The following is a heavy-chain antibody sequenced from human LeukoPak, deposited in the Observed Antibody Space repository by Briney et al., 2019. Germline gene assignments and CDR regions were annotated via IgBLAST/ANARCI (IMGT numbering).Heavy chain of an antibody. CDR1: GFSFGSYT. J-gene: IGHJ5*02. CDR2: ISPSSAYI. Sequence: GGSLRLSCAASGFSFGSYTMKWVRQAPGKGLEWISFISPSSAYIYNADSVKGRFTISRDNSKNSLYLLMNSLRAEDTAIYYCARDRKGCSSATCYEGWFDPWGQGTLVTVSS. CDR3: ARDRKGCSSATCYEGWFDP. V-gene: IGHV3-21*01. D-gene: IGHD2-2*01.